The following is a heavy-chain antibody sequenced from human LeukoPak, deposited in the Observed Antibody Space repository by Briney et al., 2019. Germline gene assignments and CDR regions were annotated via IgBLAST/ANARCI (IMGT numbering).Heavy chain of an antibody. J-gene: IGHJ4*02. V-gene: IGHV1-2*02. CDR3: ASGPTRYSPHPYFDY. D-gene: IGHD5-18*01. CDR1: VYTFTAYY. Sequence: GASVKVSCKASVYTFTAYYMHWVRQAPEQGLEWMGWINPNSGGTNYAQKFQGRVTMTRDTSINTVYMELSRLTSDDTAVYSCASGPTRYSPHPYFDYWGQGTLVTVTS. CDR2: INPNSGGT.